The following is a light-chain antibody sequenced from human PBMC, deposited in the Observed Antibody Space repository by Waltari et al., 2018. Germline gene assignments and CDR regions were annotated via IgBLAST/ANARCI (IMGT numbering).Light chain of an antibody. J-gene: IGKJ2*01. CDR1: QRLVHSDGHTY. Sequence: DVVMTQSPLSLPVTLGQPASISCWSSQRLVHSDGHTYLYWFQQRPGQSPRRLIYKAFNRDGGVPDRFSGSGSGTDFTLKISRVEAEDVGVYYCMQGTHWPYTFGQGTKLE. CDR3: MQGTHWPYT. CDR2: KAF. V-gene: IGKV2-30*02.